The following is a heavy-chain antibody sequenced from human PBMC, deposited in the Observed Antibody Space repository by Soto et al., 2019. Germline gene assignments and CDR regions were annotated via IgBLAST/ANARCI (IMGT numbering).Heavy chain of an antibody. D-gene: IGHD3-9*01. V-gene: IGHV3-30*03. CDR1: GFSFFTYG. CDR3: GRAGGSELRYFDWPEVGV. CDR2: VTYDSSEK. Sequence: QVHVVESGGGVVQPGTSLRLSCTASGFSFFTYGFAWIRQAPGKGLEWVAVVTYDSSEKYYADSVKGRFIISRDNSKKTVYLQMDSLQHNDSALYYCGRAGGSELRYFDWPEVGVWGQGTLVTVSS. J-gene: IGHJ4*02.